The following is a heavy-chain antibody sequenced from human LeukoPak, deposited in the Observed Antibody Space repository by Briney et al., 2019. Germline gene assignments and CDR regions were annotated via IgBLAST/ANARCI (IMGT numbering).Heavy chain of an antibody. CDR1: GFTFSSYA. CDR2: IRRKGGST. CDR3: AKPGADYQLGKYYYYVMDV. D-gene: IGHD2-2*01. J-gene: IGHJ6*04. Sequence: GGSLRLSCAPSGFTFSSYAMSWVRQAPGKGLEWVSAIRRKGGSTYYADSVEGRFTISIDNSKNTLYLQMNSLRAEDTAVYYCAKPGADYQLGKYYYYVMDVWAKGPRSPSPQ. V-gene: IGHV3-23*01.